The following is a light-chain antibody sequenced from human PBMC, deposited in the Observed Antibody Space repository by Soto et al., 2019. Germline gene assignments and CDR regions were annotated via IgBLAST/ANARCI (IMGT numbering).Light chain of an antibody. Sequence: IGMTQSPATLSVSPGERATLSCRASQSVSSTLAWYQQKPGQAPRLLIYGASTRATDIPARFSGSGSGTEFTLTISSLQSEDFAVYYCQQYYNWPRTFGQGTKVDIK. J-gene: IGKJ1*01. V-gene: IGKV3-15*01. CDR1: QSVSST. CDR3: QQYYNWPRT. CDR2: GAS.